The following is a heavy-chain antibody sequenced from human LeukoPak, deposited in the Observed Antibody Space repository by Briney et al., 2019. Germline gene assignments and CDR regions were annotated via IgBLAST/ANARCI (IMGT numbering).Heavy chain of an antibody. V-gene: IGHV3-21*01. Sequence: PGGSLRLFCAASGFTFSSYSMNWVRQAPGKGLEWVSSISSSSYIYYADSVKGRFTISRDNAKNSLYLQMNSLRAEDTAVYYCARDSGSGAHFDYWGQGTLVTVSS. CDR1: GFTFSSYS. CDR3: ARDSGSGAHFDY. CDR2: ISSSSYI. J-gene: IGHJ4*02. D-gene: IGHD3-10*01.